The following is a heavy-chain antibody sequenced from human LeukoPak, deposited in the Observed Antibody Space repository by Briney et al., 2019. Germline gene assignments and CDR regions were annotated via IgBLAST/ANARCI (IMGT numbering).Heavy chain of an antibody. CDR1: GYSFTSYW. J-gene: IGHJ4*02. CDR3: ASPDYYDSSGYSPGVGY. D-gene: IGHD3-22*01. Sequence: GESLKISCKGSGYSFTSYWIGLVRQMPGKVLEWMGIIYPGDSDTRYSPSFQGPVTISAHKSISTAYLQWSSLKASDTAMYYCASPDYYDSSGYSPGVGYWGQGTLVTVSS. CDR2: IYPGDSDT. V-gene: IGHV5-51*01.